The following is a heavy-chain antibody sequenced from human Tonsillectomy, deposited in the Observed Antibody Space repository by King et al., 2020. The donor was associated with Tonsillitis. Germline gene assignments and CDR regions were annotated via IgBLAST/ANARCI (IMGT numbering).Heavy chain of an antibody. D-gene: IGHD3-22*01. V-gene: IGHV3-30-3*01. CDR1: GFTFSSYA. CDR3: TRPADNSGYYYGEFDS. CDR2: VSYDGSNK. Sequence: VQLVESGGGVVQPGRSLRLSCAASGFTFSSYAMHWVRQAPGKGLEWVAVVSYDGSNKYYADSVKGRFTISRDNSKNTLYLQMNSLRAEDTAVYYCTRPADNSGYYYGEFDSWGQGTLVTVSS. J-gene: IGHJ4*02.